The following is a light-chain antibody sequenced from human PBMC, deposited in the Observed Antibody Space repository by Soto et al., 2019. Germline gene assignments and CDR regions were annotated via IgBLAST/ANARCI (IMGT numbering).Light chain of an antibody. V-gene: IGKV3-20*01. Sequence: EFVLTQSPGTLYLGPGDRATLSGRAIQSVRNNYLAWYQQKPGQAPRLMIYDASSRATGIPDRFSGGGSGTDFSLTIIRLEPEDFAVDYCQQFSSYPRTFGGGTKVEIK. CDR1: QSVRNNY. J-gene: IGKJ4*01. CDR3: QQFSSYPRT. CDR2: DAS.